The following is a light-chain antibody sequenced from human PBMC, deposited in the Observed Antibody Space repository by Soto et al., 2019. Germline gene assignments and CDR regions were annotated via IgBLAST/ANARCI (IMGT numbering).Light chain of an antibody. Sequence: EIVLTQAPGTLSLSPGERATLSCRASQSVSRSNLAWYQQKPGLAPRLLMYAASSRATGIPDRFSGSGSGTDFTLTISRLEAEDFAVYYCQQFGNSPFTFGPGTKLDIK. CDR3: QQFGNSPFT. CDR1: QSVSRSN. J-gene: IGKJ3*01. CDR2: AAS. V-gene: IGKV3-20*01.